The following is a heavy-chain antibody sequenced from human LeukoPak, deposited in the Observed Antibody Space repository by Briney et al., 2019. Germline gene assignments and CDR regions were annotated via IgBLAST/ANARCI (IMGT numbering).Heavy chain of an antibody. Sequence: PGGSLRLSCSGSGFTFSTYGMTWVRQAPGKGLECVATITAGGGTTRYADSVKGRFTVSRDNAKNSLYLQMNNLRAEDTAVYYCARDWGSTIAAAATRDYWGQGTLVTVSS. D-gene: IGHD6-13*01. J-gene: IGHJ4*02. CDR3: ARDWGSTIAAAATRDY. CDR2: ITAGGGTT. V-gene: IGHV3-21*01. CDR1: GFTFSTYG.